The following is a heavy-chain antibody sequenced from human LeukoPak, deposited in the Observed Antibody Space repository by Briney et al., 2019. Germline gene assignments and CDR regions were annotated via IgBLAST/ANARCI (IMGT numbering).Heavy chain of an antibody. CDR2: IYYSGST. CDR1: GGSISSSSYY. V-gene: IGHV4-39*07. D-gene: IGHD3-10*01. J-gene: IGHJ6*02. CDR3: ARAVRGVMAPLTDYYGMDV. Sequence: SETLSLTCTVSGGSISSSSYYWGWIRQPPGKGLEWIGSIYYSGSTYYNPSLKSRVTISVDTSKNQFSLKLSSVTAADTAVYYCARAVRGVMAPLTDYYGMDVWGQGTTVTVSS.